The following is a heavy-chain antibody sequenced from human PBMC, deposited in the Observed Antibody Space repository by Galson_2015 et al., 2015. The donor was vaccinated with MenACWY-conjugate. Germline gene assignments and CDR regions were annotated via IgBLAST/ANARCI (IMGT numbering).Heavy chain of an antibody. CDR2: ISAYNGNT. J-gene: IGHJ3*02. V-gene: IGHV1-18*01. CDR3: ARELAGGNAFDI. Sequence: SVKVSCKASGYTFTSYGISWVRQAPGQGLEWMGWISAYNGNTNFAQKLQGRVTLTTDTSTTTAYMELRSLTSDDTAVYYCARELAGGNAFDIWGQGTMVTVSS. D-gene: IGHD6-19*01. CDR1: GYTFTSYG.